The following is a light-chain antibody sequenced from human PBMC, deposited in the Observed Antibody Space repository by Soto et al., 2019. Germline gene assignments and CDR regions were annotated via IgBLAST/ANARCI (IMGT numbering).Light chain of an antibody. Sequence: QSALTQPPSVSGAPGQRVTISCTGSSSNIGAGYDVHWYQQLPGTAPKLLISGNSNRPSGVPDRFSGSKSGTSASLAITGLQAEDEADYYCQSYDSSLSGSRVFGGGTQLTVL. CDR3: QSYDSSLSGSRV. CDR2: GNS. V-gene: IGLV1-40*01. CDR1: SSNIGAGYD. J-gene: IGLJ2*01.